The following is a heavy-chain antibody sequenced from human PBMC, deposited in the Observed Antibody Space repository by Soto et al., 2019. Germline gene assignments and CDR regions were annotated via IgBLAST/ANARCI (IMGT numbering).Heavy chain of an antibody. CDR3: AKEPYNWNYVRVYYFDY. CDR1: GFTFSSYA. V-gene: IGHV3-23*01. J-gene: IGHJ4*02. Sequence: GGSLRLSCAASGFTFSSYAMSWVRQAPGKGLEWVSAISGSGGSTYYADSVKGRFTISRDNSKNTLYLQMNSLRAEDTAVYYCAKEPYNWNYVRVYYFDYWGQGTLVTVSS. CDR2: ISGSGGST. D-gene: IGHD1-7*01.